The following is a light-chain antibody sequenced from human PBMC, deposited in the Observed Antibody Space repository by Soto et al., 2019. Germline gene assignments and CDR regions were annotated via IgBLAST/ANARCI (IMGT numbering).Light chain of an antibody. CDR1: QSVSSY. V-gene: IGKV3-11*01. CDR3: QQRSNWPPTWT. J-gene: IGKJ1*01. CDR2: EAS. Sequence: EIVWTQSPATLSLSPGERATLSCRARQSVSSYLAWYQQKPGQAPRLLIYEASNRATGIPARFSGSGSGTDFTLTISSLEPEDFAVYYCQQRSNWPPTWTFGQGTKVEIK.